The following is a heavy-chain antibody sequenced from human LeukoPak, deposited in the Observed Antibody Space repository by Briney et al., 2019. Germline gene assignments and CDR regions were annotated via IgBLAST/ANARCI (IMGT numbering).Heavy chain of an antibody. J-gene: IGHJ6*04. CDR2: IWYDGSNK. CDR3: ARRSMVTTPHYYYGMDV. D-gene: IGHD4-17*01. V-gene: IGHV3-33*01. Sequence: GGSLRLSCAASGFTFSSYGMHWVRQAPGKGLEWVAVIWYDGSNKYYADSVKGRFTISRDNSKNTLYLQMNSLRAEDTAVYYCARRSMVTTPHYYYGMDVWGKGTTVTVSS. CDR1: GFTFSSYG.